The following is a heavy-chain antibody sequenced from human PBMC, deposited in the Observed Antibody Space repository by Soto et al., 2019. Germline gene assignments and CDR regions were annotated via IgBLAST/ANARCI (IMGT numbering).Heavy chain of an antibody. V-gene: IGHV3-30*18. CDR2: VSYDGDNE. CDR3: VKYGVPAYCNSPGCSAEHFDY. CDR1: GFTFSNYA. Sequence: PGGSLRLCCVASGFTFSNYAMHWVRQAPGKGLEWVAIVSYDGDNEYYADSVRGRFFISRDNSRNTLYLQTSSLRHEDTAVYYCVKYGVPAYCNSPGCSAEHFDYGGRGTQVTGSS. J-gene: IGHJ4*02. D-gene: IGHD2-2*01.